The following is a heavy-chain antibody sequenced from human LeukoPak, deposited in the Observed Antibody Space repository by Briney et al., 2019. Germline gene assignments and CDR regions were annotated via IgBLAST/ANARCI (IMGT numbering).Heavy chain of an antibody. V-gene: IGHV4-59*08. CDR1: GGSISSYY. Sequence: SETLSLTCTVSGGSISSYYWSWIRQPPGKGLEWIGYIYYSGSTNYNPSLKSRATISVDTSKNQFSLKLSSVTAADTAVYYCARVGPRGGDIVVVPAAANYYYGMDVWGQGTTVTVSS. CDR2: IYYSGST. CDR3: ARVGPRGGDIVVVPAAANYYYGMDV. J-gene: IGHJ6*02. D-gene: IGHD2-2*01.